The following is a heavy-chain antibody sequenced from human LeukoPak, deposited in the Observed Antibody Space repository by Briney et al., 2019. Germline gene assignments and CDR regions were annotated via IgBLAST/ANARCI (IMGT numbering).Heavy chain of an antibody. CDR2: FDPEDGET. D-gene: IGHD6-19*01. V-gene: IGHV1-24*01. CDR1: GYTLTELS. J-gene: IGHJ6*02. Sequence: ASVKVSCKVSGYTLTELSMHWVRQAPGKGLEWVGGFDPEDGETIYAQKFQGRVTITEDTSTDTAYMALSSLRSEDTAVYYCARGGWHYYYYGMDVCGPGTTVTASS. CDR3: ARGGWHYYYYGMDV.